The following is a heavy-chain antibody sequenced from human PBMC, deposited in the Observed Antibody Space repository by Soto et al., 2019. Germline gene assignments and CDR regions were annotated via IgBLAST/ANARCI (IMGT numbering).Heavy chain of an antibody. D-gene: IGHD3-16*01. CDR1: GFSLSTSGVG. CDR3: AHRLMTTFKGAFDI. V-gene: IGHV2-5*02. CDR2: IYWDDDK. J-gene: IGHJ3*02. Sequence: QITLKESGPPLVKPTQTLTLTCTFSGFSLSTSGVGVGWIRQPPGKALEWLALIYWDDDKRYSPSLKSRLTITKDTSKNQVVLTMTNMDPVDTATYYCAHRLMTTFKGAFDIWGQGTMVTVSS.